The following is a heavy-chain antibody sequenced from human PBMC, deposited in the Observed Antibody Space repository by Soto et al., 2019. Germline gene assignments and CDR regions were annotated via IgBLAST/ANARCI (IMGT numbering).Heavy chain of an antibody. Sequence: GGPLTLSCAASGFTFSNYWLHWVRQVPGEGLVWVSSINNDGSRTWYADSVKGRFTISRDNSKNTRYLQMSSLRAEDTAVYYCLKPPRAMDSSCYCASRSAFDIWGQGAMVTV. V-gene: IGHV3-74*01. CDR1: GFTFSNYW. CDR3: LKPPRAMDSSCYCASRSAFDI. J-gene: IGHJ3*02. D-gene: IGHD3-22*01. CDR2: INNDGSRT.